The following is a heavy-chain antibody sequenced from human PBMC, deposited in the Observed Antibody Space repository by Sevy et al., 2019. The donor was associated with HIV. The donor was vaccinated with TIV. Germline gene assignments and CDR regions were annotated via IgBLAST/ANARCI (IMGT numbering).Heavy chain of an antibody. CDR3: VRDREVDTPLLSPRY. J-gene: IGHJ4*02. Sequence: GGSLRLSCEASGFMFSTYAMAWVRQAPGKGLECVSHISASSDIYYADSVKVRFTVCRDNAKNVLFLQMNSLRDEDTAVYYCVRDREVDTPLLSPRYWGQGTLVTVSS. V-gene: IGHV3-48*02. CDR2: ISASSDI. D-gene: IGHD5-18*01. CDR1: GFMFSTYA.